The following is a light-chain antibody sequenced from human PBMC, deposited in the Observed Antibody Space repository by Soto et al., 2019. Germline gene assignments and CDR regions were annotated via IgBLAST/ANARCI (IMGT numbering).Light chain of an antibody. V-gene: IGLV4-69*01. CDR3: QTWDTGIRV. Sequence: QPVLTQSPSASASLGASVKLTCTLSSGHSNYVIAWHQQQPEKGPRHLMKLNSDGSHSKGDGIPDRFSGSSSGAERYLTISSLQSEDEADYYCQTWDTGIRVFGGGTKLTVL. CDR2: LNSDGSH. CDR1: SGHSNYV. J-gene: IGLJ2*01.